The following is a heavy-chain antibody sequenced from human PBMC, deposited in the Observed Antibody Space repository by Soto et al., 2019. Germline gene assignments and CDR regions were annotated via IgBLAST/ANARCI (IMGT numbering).Heavy chain of an antibody. CDR1: GGSLSGNY. J-gene: IGHJ4*02. V-gene: IGHV4-34*02. Sequence: QVQLQQGGAGLLKPSETLSLTCAVYGGSLSGNYWSWLRQPPGKGLEWIGEIDYSGSTNYNPSLKSRVTISIDTSTKQFSRRLTSVTAADTAVFYCARRGGGFYPFYFDYWGQGSLVTVSS. CDR2: IDYSGST. CDR3: ARRGGGFYPFYFDY. D-gene: IGHD3-16*01.